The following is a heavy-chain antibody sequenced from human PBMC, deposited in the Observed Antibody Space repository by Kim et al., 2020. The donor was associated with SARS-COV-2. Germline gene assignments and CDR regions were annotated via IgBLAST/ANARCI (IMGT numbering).Heavy chain of an antibody. V-gene: IGHV3-48*03. CDR3: ARDKSQGWYYGMDV. D-gene: IGHD2-15*01. CDR1: GFTFSSYE. CDR2: ISSSGFNI. J-gene: IGHJ6*02. Sequence: GGSLRLSCAASGFTFSSYEMNWVRQAPGKGLEWVSYISSSGFNIKYADSVKGRFTISRDNAKNSLYLQMNSLRAEDTAVYYCARDKSQGWYYGMDVWGQGTTVTVSS.